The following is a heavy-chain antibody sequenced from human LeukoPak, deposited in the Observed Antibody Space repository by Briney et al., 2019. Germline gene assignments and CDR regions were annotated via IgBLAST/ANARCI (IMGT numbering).Heavy chain of an antibody. Sequence: SQTLSLTCAISGDSVSSNSAAWNWIRQSPSRGLEWLGRTYYRSKWYNDYAVSVKSRITINPDTSKNQFSLQLNSVTPEDTAVYYCARAVGSSGWYYYYYYMDVWGKGTTVTVSS. V-gene: IGHV6-1*01. D-gene: IGHD6-19*01. CDR2: TYYRSKWYN. CDR1: GDSVSSNSAA. J-gene: IGHJ6*03. CDR3: ARAVGSSGWYYYYYYMDV.